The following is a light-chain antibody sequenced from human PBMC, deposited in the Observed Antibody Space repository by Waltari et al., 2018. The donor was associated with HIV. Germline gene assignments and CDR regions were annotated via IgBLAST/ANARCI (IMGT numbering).Light chain of an antibody. CDR3: GTWDSSLSAWV. Sequence: QSVLTQPPSVSAAPGQTVTISCPGSSPNLGHHYVPWYQQPPGTAPKLLIYDNNKRPSGIPDRFSGSKSGTSATLGITGLQTGDEADYYCGTWDSSLSAWVFGGGTKLTVL. J-gene: IGLJ3*02. CDR2: DNN. CDR1: SPNLGHHY. V-gene: IGLV1-51*01.